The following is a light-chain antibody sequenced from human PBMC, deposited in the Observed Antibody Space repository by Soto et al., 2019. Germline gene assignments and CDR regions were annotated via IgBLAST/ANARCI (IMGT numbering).Light chain of an antibody. CDR2: EVS. CDR1: SGDVGGYNY. CDR3: SSYTSSSTVV. J-gene: IGLJ2*01. V-gene: IGLV2-14*01. Sequence: QSALTQPASVSGSPGQSITISCTGTSGDVGGYNYVSWYQQHPGKAPKLMIYEVSNRPSGVSYRFSGSKSGNTASLTISGLQAEDEADYYCSSYTSSSTVVFGGGTKVTVL.